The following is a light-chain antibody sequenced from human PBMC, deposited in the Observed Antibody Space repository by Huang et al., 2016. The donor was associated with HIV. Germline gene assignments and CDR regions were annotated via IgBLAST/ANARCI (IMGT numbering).Light chain of an antibody. J-gene: IGKJ1*01. Sequence: ENVSTQSPGTLSLSPGERATLFWRASQRVSSGYVAWYQQERGQAPTLLIYGASRRAAVIPDRFSGSGSGTDFTLTISRREPEDFGVYYCRGYGSSWTFGQGTKVEIK. V-gene: IGKV3-20*01. CDR3: RGYGSSWT. CDR1: QRVSSGY. CDR2: GAS.